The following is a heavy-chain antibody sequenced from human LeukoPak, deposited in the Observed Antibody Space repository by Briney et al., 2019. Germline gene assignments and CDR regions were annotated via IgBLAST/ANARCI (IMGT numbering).Heavy chain of an antibody. D-gene: IGHD6-13*01. J-gene: IGHJ6*03. Sequence: PGGSLRLSCAASGFTFSSYAMSWVRQAPGKGLEWVSAISGSGGSTYYADSVKGRFTISRDNSKNTLYLQMNSLRAEDTAVYYCAKEHIAAAYYYYYYMDVWGKGTTVTVSS. CDR3: AKEHIAAAYYYYYYMDV. V-gene: IGHV3-23*01. CDR1: GFTFSSYA. CDR2: ISGSGGST.